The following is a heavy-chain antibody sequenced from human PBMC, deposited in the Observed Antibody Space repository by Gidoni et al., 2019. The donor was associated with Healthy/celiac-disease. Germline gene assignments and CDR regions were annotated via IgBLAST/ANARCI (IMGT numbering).Heavy chain of an antibody. CDR2: ISSSSSYI. V-gene: IGHV3-21*01. D-gene: IGHD5-18*01. CDR3: ARDEVNPYSYGTNFDF. J-gene: IGHJ4*02. CDR1: RFTFSSHS. Sequence: EVQLVESGGGLVKPGGSLGLSCAASRFTFSSHSMNWDRQAPGKGLEWVSSISSSSSYIYYADSVKGRFTISRDNAKNSLYLQMNSLRAKDTAVYYCARDEVNPYSYGTNFDFWGQGTLVTVSS.